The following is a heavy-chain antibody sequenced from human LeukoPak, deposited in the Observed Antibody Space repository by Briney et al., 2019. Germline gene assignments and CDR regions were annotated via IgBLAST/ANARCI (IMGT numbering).Heavy chain of an antibody. Sequence: SETLSLTRAVYGGSFSGYYWSWIRQPPGKGLEWIGEINHSGSTNYNPSLKSRVTISVDTSKNQFSLKLSSVTAADTAVYYCARGLAVAGTFVRKNWFDPWGQGTLVTVSS. CDR2: INHSGST. V-gene: IGHV4-34*01. D-gene: IGHD6-19*01. CDR3: ARGLAVAGTFVRKNWFDP. J-gene: IGHJ5*02. CDR1: GGSFSGYY.